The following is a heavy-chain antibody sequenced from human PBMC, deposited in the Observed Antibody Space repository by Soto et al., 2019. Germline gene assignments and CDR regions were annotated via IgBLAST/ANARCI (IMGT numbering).Heavy chain of an antibody. V-gene: IGHV4-31*03. J-gene: IGHJ6*02. CDR3: ARDRLMATAGTARHYFGLDV. D-gene: IGHD5-18*01. CDR2: IYYSGNT. CDR1: CGSIISGGYY. Sequence: SETLSLTCTFSCGSIISGGYYWSWVRQNPRRGLEWIGNIYYSGNTYYNPSLKSRLTISVDTSKNQFSLNLSSVTAADTAVYYCARDRLMATAGTARHYFGLDVWGQGTTVTV.